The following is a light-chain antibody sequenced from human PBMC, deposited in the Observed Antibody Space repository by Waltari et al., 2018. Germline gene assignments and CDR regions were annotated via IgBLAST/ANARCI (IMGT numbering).Light chain of an antibody. J-gene: IGKJ4*01. Sequence: ETVMTQSPATLSVSPGERATLSCRTSQNVYSNLAWYQQKPGQAPRVLIYGASTRETGTPDRFTGSGSGTEFTRTISSLQSEEFAVYYCQQYSNWPLTFGGGTKVEIK. CDR2: GAS. V-gene: IGKV3-15*01. CDR3: QQYSNWPLT. CDR1: QNVYSN.